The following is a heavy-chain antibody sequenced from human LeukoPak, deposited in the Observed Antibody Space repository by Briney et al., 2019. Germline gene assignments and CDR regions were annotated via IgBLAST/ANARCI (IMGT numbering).Heavy chain of an antibody. CDR3: AKKAARGYYYYYMDV. Sequence: PGGSLRLSCAASGFTFSSYAMNWVRQAPGKGLEWVSVISGSGGSTYYADSVKGRFTISRDNSKNTLYLQMNSLRTEDTAVYYCAKKAARGYYYYYMDVWGKGTTVTVSS. D-gene: IGHD6-6*01. J-gene: IGHJ6*03. CDR1: GFTFSSYA. V-gene: IGHV3-23*01. CDR2: ISGSGGST.